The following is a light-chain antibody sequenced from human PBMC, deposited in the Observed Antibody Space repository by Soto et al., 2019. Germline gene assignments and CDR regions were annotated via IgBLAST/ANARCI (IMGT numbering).Light chain of an antibody. Sequence: EIVLTQSPGTLSLSPGERATLSCRASQSVKSNNLAWYQQTPGQGPRLLIYGASSRATGIPDRFSGSGSGTDFKLTITRVEPEDFALYYCQQYGSPALSFGGGTKVEI. J-gene: IGKJ4*01. V-gene: IGKV3-20*01. CDR2: GAS. CDR3: QQYGSPALS. CDR1: QSVKSNN.